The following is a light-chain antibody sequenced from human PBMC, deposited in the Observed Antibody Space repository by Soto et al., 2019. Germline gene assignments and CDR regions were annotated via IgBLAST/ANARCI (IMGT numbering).Light chain of an antibody. Sequence: EIVLTQSPATLSLSPGERATLSCRASQSVSSYLAWYQQKPGQAPRLLIYDASNRATGIPARFSGSGSGTAFTLTSSSREHEDFAVYYWQQRSNWPLTFGGGTKVEIK. CDR2: DAS. V-gene: IGKV3-11*01. CDR3: QQRSNWPLT. CDR1: QSVSSY. J-gene: IGKJ4*01.